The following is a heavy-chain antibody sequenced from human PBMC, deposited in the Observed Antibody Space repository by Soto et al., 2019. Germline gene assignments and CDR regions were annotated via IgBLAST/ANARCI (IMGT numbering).Heavy chain of an antibody. J-gene: IGHJ4*02. CDR3: ARGRSNWSLRNRFDS. V-gene: IGHV4-34*01. D-gene: IGHD3-3*01. Sequence: QVQLQQWGAGPLKPSETLSLTCAVYGESFSGYFWTWIRQPPGKRLEWIGEINHSGTTNYDPSLKSRVTISVDTSLKQFSLKVTSLTAADTAVYYCARGRSNWSLRNRFDSWGQGTLVTVSS. CDR1: GESFSGYF. CDR2: INHSGTT.